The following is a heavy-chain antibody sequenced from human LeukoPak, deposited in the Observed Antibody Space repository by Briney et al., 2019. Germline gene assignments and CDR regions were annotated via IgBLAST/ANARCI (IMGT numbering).Heavy chain of an antibody. J-gene: IGHJ6*02. V-gene: IGHV3-11*01. CDR2: IGASGSTR. D-gene: IGHD3-22*01. CDR1: GFTFRKHY. CDR3: AKDLREWYYDPNGNYFSYGMDV. Sequence: GGSLRLSCAASGFTFRKHYMSWIRQAPGRGPEWVAYIGASGSTRYYRDSVNGRFTISRDNAKNSLHLQMNSLTAEDTAVYYCAKDLREWYYDPNGNYFSYGMDVWGQGTTVVVSS.